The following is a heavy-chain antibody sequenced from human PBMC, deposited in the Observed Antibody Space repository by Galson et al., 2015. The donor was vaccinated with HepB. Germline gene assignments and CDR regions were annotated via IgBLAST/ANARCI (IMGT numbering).Heavy chain of an antibody. J-gene: IGHJ4*02. CDR2: IYYSGST. Sequence: SEPLSLTCTVSGGSISSSSYYWGWIRQPPGKGLEWIGSIYYSGSTYYNPSLKSRVTISVDTSKNQFSLKLSSVTAADTAVYYCARGPYQQLDYWGQGTLVTVSS. CDR3: ARGPYQQLDY. CDR1: GGSISSSSYY. D-gene: IGHD2-2*01. V-gene: IGHV4-39*01.